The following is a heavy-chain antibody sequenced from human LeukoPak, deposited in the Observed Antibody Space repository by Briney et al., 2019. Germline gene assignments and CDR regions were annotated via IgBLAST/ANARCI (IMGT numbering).Heavy chain of an antibody. CDR2: IHYSGST. CDR3: ACQGY. J-gene: IGHJ4*02. V-gene: IGHV4-59*08. Sequence: SETLSLTCTVSGGSITNYSWSWIRQPPGKGLEWIGYIHYSGSTDYNPSLKSRVTISVDTSKNQISLHVSSVTAADTAVYYCACQGYWGQGTLVTVSS. CDR1: GGSITNYS.